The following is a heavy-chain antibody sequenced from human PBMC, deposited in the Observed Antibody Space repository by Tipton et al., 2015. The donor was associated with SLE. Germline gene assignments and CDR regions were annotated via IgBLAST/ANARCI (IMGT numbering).Heavy chain of an antibody. CDR1: GYSISSGYY. Sequence: TLSLTCAVSGYSISSGYYWGWIRQPPGKGLEWIGSIYPSGSTYYNPSPKSRVTISVDTSKNRFSLKLSSVTAADTAVYYCAGRPAGAGRGYFDYWGQGTLVTVSS. V-gene: IGHV4-38-2*01. CDR3: AGRPAGAGRGYFDY. D-gene: IGHD2-15*01. CDR2: IYPSGST. J-gene: IGHJ4*02.